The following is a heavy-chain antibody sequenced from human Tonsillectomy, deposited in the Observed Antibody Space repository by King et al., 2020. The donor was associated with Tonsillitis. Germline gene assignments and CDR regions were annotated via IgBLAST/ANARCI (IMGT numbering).Heavy chain of an antibody. Sequence: VQLVESGGGLVQPGTSLRLSCAASGFTMDHYTMHWVRQVPGKGLEWVSGISPDSGTTGYADSVKGRFTSSRDHAKNSLYLQMNSLRAEDAASYYCVGDTLPGAADVWGQGTTVTVSS. D-gene: IGHD2-2*01. CDR1: GFTMDHYT. V-gene: IGHV3-9*01. CDR3: VGDTLPGAADV. J-gene: IGHJ6*02. CDR2: ISPDSGTT.